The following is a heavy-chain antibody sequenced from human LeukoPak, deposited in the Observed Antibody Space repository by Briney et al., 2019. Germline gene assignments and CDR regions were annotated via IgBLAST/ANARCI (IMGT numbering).Heavy chain of an antibody. CDR2: IKYDASST. CDR1: GFTFSSHW. Sequence: GGSLRLSCADSGFTFSSHWMHWVRQAPGKGLVWVSRIKYDASSTSYADSVKGRFTISRDNAKNTLYLQMNSLRAEDTAVYYCAREDVLLWFGELSYFDYWGQGTLVTVSS. V-gene: IGHV3-74*01. J-gene: IGHJ4*02. CDR3: AREDVLLWFGELSYFDY. D-gene: IGHD3-10*01.